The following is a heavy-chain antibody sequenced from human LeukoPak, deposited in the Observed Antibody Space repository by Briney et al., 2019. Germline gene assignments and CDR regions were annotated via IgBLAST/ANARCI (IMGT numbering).Heavy chain of an antibody. Sequence: GGSLRLSCAASGFTVSSNYMSWVRQAPGKGLECVSVIYSGGSTYYADSVKGRFTISRDNSKNTLYLQMNSLRAEDTAVYYCARIDGNYDFWSGYLSHYYYYMDVWGKGTTVTVSS. D-gene: IGHD3-3*01. CDR1: GFTVSSNY. V-gene: IGHV3-66*02. CDR3: ARIDGNYDFWSGYLSHYYYYMDV. CDR2: IYSGGST. J-gene: IGHJ6*03.